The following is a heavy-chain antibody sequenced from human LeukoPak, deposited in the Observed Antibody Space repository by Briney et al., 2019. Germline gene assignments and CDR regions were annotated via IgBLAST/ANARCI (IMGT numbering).Heavy chain of an antibody. V-gene: IGHV3-48*01. Sequence: PGGSLRLSCAASGFTFSSYSMNWVRQAPGKGLEWVSYISSSSSTIYYADSVKGRFTISRDNSKNTLYLQMNSLRAEDTAVYYCAKDRRGCYGSGSLFDYWGQGTLVTVSS. CDR3: AKDRRGCYGSGSLFDY. CDR1: GFTFSSYS. CDR2: ISSSSSTI. J-gene: IGHJ4*02. D-gene: IGHD3-10*01.